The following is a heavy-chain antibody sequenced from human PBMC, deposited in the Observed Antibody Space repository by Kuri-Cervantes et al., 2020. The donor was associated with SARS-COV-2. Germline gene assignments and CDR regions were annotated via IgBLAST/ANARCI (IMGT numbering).Heavy chain of an antibody. CDR3: ARESAPYFDY. V-gene: IGHV3-30*02. CDR1: GFTFSSYG. Sequence: GESLKISCAASGFTFSSYGMHWARRAPGKGLEWVAFIRYDGSNKYYADSVKGRFTISRDNSKNTLYLQMNSLRAEDTAVYYCARESAPYFDYWGQGTLVTVSS. J-gene: IGHJ4*02. CDR2: IRYDGSNK.